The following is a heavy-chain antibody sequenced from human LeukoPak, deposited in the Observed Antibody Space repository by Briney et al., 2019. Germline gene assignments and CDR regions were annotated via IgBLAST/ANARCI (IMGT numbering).Heavy chain of an antibody. CDR1: GDSISTSSYY. CDR2: IYYSGST. D-gene: IGHD3-22*01. V-gene: IGHV4-39*01. Sequence: SETLSLTCTVSGDSISTSSYYWGWIRQPPGKGLEWLGSIYYSGSTYYNPSFKSRVTISVDTSKNQFSLNLYSVTAADTAVFYCARSYYYDYRQIDYWGQGTLVTVSS. J-gene: IGHJ4*02. CDR3: ARSYYYDYRQIDY.